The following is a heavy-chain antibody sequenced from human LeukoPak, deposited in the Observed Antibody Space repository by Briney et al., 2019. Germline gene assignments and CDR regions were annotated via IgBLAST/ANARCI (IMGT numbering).Heavy chain of an antibody. Sequence: GGSLRLSCAASGFTFRKYSMNWVRQSPGKGLEWLSYISSSSSTIYYADSVKGRFTISRDNAKDSLYLQMNSLRAEDTAVYYCARDSSGFPHDYWGQGTLVTVSS. CDR1: GFTFRKYS. V-gene: IGHV3-48*01. CDR3: ARDSSGFPHDY. CDR2: ISSSSSTI. J-gene: IGHJ4*02. D-gene: IGHD3-22*01.